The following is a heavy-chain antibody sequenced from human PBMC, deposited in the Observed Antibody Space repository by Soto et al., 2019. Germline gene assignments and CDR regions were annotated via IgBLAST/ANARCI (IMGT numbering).Heavy chain of an antibody. Sequence: SETLSLTCAVSGGSISSSNLYWGWFRQPPEKGLEWIGSIRYGGDTSYNPSLKSRISISIDTSKNQFSLSLRSVTAADTAIYYCAKDARCISCGAWSQRARVTAPQ. CDR2: IRYGGDT. D-gene: IGHD1-26*01. J-gene: IGHJ4*02. V-gene: IGHV4-39*01. CDR1: GGSISSSNLY. CDR3: AKDARCISCGA.